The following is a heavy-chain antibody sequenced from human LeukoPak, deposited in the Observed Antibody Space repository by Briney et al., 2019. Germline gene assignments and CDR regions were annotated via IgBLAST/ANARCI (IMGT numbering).Heavy chain of an antibody. CDR2: IWYDGSNK. J-gene: IGHJ4*02. CDR3: ARQRSSGWSQDF. Sequence: PGGSLRLSCAASGFTFSGHGMHWVRQTAGKGLEWVAVIWYDGSNKYYADSVKGRFTISRDNSKNTLYLQMNSLRAEDTAVYYCARQRSSGWSQDFWGQGTLVTVSS. V-gene: IGHV3-33*01. CDR1: GFTFSGHG. D-gene: IGHD6-19*01.